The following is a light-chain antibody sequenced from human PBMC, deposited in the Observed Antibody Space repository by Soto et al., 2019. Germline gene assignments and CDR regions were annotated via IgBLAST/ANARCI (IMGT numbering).Light chain of an antibody. V-gene: IGKV3-20*01. Sequence: EIVLTQSPATLSLSPGERATLSCRASQSVSSNLAWYQQKPGQAPRLLIYGASSRATGIPDRFSGSGSGTDFTLTISRLEPEDFAVYYCQQYGSSPRTFGQGIKV. J-gene: IGKJ1*01. CDR2: GAS. CDR1: QSVSSN. CDR3: QQYGSSPRT.